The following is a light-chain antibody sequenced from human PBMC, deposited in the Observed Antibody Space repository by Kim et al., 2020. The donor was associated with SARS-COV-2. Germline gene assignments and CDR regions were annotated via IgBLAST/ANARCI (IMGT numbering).Light chain of an antibody. CDR3: QQRSSWPPT. Sequence: PGQRATLSCRASRNVTNSLAWYQQKPGQSPRLLIHDASHGTAGLPARFTGSGSGTDFTLTISSLEPEDFAIYYCQQRSSWPPTFGQGTRLEIK. CDR1: RNVTNS. J-gene: IGKJ5*01. CDR2: DAS. V-gene: IGKV3-11*01.